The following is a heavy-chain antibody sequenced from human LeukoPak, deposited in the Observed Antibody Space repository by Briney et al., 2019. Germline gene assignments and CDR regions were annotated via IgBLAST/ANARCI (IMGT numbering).Heavy chain of an antibody. D-gene: IGHD5-18*01. CDR1: GGSFSGFY. V-gene: IGHV4-34*01. Sequence: SETLSLTCAVYGGSFSGFYWSWIRQPPGKGLEWIGEINHSGSTNYNASLKSRVTISVDTSKNQFSLRLSSVTAADTAVYYCAPRGDIEHSYGYGKWFDPWGQGTRVAVSS. CDR3: APRGDIEHSYGYGKWFDP. CDR2: INHSGST. J-gene: IGHJ5*02.